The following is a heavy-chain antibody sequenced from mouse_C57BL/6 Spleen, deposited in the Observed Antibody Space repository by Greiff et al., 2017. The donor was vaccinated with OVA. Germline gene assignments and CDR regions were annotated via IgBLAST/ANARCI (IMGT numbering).Heavy chain of an antibody. D-gene: IGHD4-1*01. CDR2: ISDGGSYT. CDR3: ARELLYYFDY. CDR1: GFTFSSYA. V-gene: IGHV5-4*03. Sequence: EVKLMESGGGLVKPGGSLKLSCAASGFTFSSYAMSWVRQTPEKRLEWVATISDGGSYTYYPDNVKGRFTISRDNAKNNLYLQMSHLKSEDTAMYYCARELLYYFDYWGQGTTLTVSS. J-gene: IGHJ2*01.